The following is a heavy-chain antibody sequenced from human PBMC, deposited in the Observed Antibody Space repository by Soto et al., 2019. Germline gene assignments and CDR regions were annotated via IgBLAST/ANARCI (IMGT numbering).Heavy chain of an antibody. V-gene: IGHV3-53*01. CDR3: ARRPSPSYPYYDFWSGYYTDYYYYGMDV. CDR2: IYSGGST. D-gene: IGHD3-3*01. Sequence: GGSLRLSCAASGFTVSSNYMSWVRQAPGKGLEWVSVIYSGGSTYYADSVKGRFTISRDNSKNTLYLQMNSLRAEDTAVYYCARRPSPSYPYYDFWSGYYTDYYYYGMDVWGQGTTVTVSS. J-gene: IGHJ6*02. CDR1: GFTVSSNY.